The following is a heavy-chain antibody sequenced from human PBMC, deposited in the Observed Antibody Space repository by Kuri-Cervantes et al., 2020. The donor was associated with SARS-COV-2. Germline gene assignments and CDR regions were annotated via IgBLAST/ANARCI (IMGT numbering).Heavy chain of an antibody. J-gene: IGHJ6*03. CDR1: GDPMSSGNSY. CDR3: ARAYGFLRYIYYMDV. V-gene: IGHV4-61*09. Sequence: SETLSPTFTVSGDPMSSGNSYWSWIRQPAGKGLERIGHIYTTGTTNYNPSLKSRVTIAVDTSSKQFSLHLVSVTAADTAVYYCARAYGFLRYIYYMDVWGRGTTVTVSS. D-gene: IGHD4-17*01. CDR2: IYTTGTT.